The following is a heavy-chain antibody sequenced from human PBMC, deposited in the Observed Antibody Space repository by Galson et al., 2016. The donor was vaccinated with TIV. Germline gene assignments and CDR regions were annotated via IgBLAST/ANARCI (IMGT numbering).Heavy chain of an antibody. D-gene: IGHD3-3*01. CDR3: ARHSRMFTIFVVGSIDF. V-gene: IGHV4-39*07. J-gene: IGHJ4*02. CDR1: GGSISSISHY. CDR2: VFYSGTT. Sequence: SETLSLTCTVSGGSISSISHYWGWIRQPPGKGLEWIGSVFYSGTTNYHPSLKSRVIISVDKAKNQFSLRINSATAADTAMYYCARHSRMFTIFVVGSIDFWGQGKMIIVSS.